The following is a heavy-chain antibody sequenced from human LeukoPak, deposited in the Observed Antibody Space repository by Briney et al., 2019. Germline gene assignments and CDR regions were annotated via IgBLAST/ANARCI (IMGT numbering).Heavy chain of an antibody. V-gene: IGHV4-59*12. CDR1: GGSISSYY. J-gene: IGHJ4*02. CDR3: ARGRRKLWLRGIDY. D-gene: IGHD5-18*01. Sequence: PSETLSLTCTVSGGSISSYYWSWIRQPPGKGLEWIGYIYYSGSTNYNPSLKSRVTISVDTSKNQFSLKLSSVTAADTAVYYCARGRRKLWLRGIDYWGQGTLVTVSS. CDR2: IYYSGST.